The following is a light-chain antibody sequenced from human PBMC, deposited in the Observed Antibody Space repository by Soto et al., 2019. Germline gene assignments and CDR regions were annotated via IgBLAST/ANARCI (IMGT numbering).Light chain of an antibody. V-gene: IGKV3-20*01. CDR3: QQCGSSPCT. Sequence: EIVLTHSPGTLSLSPWEIATLSCRASQSVSSYYLAWYQQKPGQAPRLLIYAASSRATGIPDRFSGGGSGTDFTLTISRLEPEDFAVYYCQQCGSSPCTFGQGTKVDIK. CDR2: AAS. CDR1: QSVSSYY. J-gene: IGKJ1*01.